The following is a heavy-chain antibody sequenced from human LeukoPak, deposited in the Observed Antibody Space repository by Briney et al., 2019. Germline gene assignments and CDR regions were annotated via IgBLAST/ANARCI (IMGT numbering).Heavy chain of an antibody. CDR1: GGTFSSYA. D-gene: IGHD2-15*01. Sequence: VASVKVSCKASGGTFSSYAISWVRQAPGQGLEWMGGIIPIFGTANYAQKFQGRVTITADESTTTAYMELRSLRSDDTAVYYCARAGAVVDNWFDPWGQGTLVTVSS. CDR2: IIPIFGTA. V-gene: IGHV1-69*13. CDR3: ARAGAVVDNWFDP. J-gene: IGHJ5*02.